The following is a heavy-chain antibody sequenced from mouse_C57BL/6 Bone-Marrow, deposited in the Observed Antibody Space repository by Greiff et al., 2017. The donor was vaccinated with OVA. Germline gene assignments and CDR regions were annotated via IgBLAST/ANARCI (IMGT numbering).Heavy chain of an antibody. CDR3: ARGGYYGSSFFDY. D-gene: IGHD1-1*01. V-gene: IGHV1-81*01. J-gene: IGHJ2*01. CDR2: IYPRSGNT. CDR1: GYTFTSYG. Sequence: VQLQESGAELARPGASVKLSCKASGYTFTSYGISWVKQRTGQGLEWIGEIYPRSGNTYYNEKFKGKATLTADKSSSTAYMERRSLTSEDSAVYFCARGGYYGSSFFDYWGQGTTLTVSS.